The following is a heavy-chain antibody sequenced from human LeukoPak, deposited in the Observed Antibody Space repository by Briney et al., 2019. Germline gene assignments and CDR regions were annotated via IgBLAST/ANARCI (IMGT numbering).Heavy chain of an antibody. CDR1: GFTFSSYG. Sequence: GGSLRLSCAASGFTFSSYGMSWVRQAPGKGLEWVSAISGSGGSTYYADSAKGRFTISRDNSKNTLYLQINRLRDEDTATYYCVKLIGSYYYGDVWGKGTTVTVSS. CDR2: ISGSGGST. V-gene: IGHV3-23*01. CDR3: VKLIGSYYYGDV. J-gene: IGHJ6*04. D-gene: IGHD3-10*01.